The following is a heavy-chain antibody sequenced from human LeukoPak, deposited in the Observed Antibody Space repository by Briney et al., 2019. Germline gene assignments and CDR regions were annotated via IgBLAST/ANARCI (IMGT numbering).Heavy chain of an antibody. CDR1: GFTFSSYG. CDR3: AKDSCSSTSCYSRD. CDR2: ISYDGSNK. J-gene: IGHJ4*02. V-gene: IGHV3-30*18. D-gene: IGHD2-2*02. Sequence: GRSLRLSCAASGFTFSSYGMHWVRQAPGKGLEWVAVISYDGSNKYYADSVKGRFTISRDNSKNTLYLQMNSLRAKDTAVYYCAKDSCSSTSCYSRDWGQGTLVTVSS.